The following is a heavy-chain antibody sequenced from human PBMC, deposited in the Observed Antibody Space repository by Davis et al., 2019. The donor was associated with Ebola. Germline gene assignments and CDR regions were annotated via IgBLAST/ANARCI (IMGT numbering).Heavy chain of an antibody. CDR3: ARGRDAYKSGVD. J-gene: IGHJ4*02. Sequence: MPSETLSLTCAVYGGSFSGYYWSWIRQPPGKGLEWNGEISYSESTNYNPSLKSRVTISVDTSRNQFSLKLSSVTAADTAIYYCARGRDAYKSGVDWGQGTLVTVSS. V-gene: IGHV4-34*01. CDR1: GGSFSGYY. CDR2: ISYSEST. D-gene: IGHD5-24*01.